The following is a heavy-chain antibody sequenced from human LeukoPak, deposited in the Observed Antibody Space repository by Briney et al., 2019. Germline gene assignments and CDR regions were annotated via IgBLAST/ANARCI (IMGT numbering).Heavy chain of an antibody. D-gene: IGHD2-8*01. CDR3: ARDSNCVWTNYCYMDV. V-gene: IGHV3-30*04. Sequence: GGSLRLSCAASGFTFYSFAMLWLPQAPGKGREGVAVISYGTLNTYYADPVKGRFTISRDDSKHTLYLQIISQRAHDTAVYYCARDSNCVWTNYCYMDVGGKGATVTVS. J-gene: IGHJ6*03. CDR2: ISYGTLNT. CDR1: GFTFYSFA.